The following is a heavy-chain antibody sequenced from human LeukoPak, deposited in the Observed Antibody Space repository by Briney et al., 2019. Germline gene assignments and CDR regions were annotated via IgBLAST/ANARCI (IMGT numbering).Heavy chain of an antibody. CDR3: ARDIDDILTGYGGFDY. D-gene: IGHD3-9*01. CDR1: GGTFSSYA. J-gene: IGHJ4*02. Sequence: SVKVSCKASGGTFSSYAISWVRQAPGQGLEWMGGIIPIFGTANYAQKFQGRVTITTDESTSTAYMELSSLRSEDTAAYYCARDIDDILTGYGGFDYWGQGTLVTVSS. CDR2: IIPIFGTA. V-gene: IGHV1-69*05.